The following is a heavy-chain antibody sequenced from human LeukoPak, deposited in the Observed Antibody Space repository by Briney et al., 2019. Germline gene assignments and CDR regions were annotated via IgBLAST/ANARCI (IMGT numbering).Heavy chain of an antibody. V-gene: IGHV3-15*01. CDR2: IKSKTDGGTT. D-gene: IGHD3-22*01. CDR1: GFTFSSYS. CDR3: TTIYYDSTLDY. J-gene: IGHJ4*02. Sequence: PGGSLRLSCAASGFTFSSYSMNWVRQAPGKGLEWVGRIKSKTDGGTTDYAAPVKGRFTISRDDSKNTLYLQMNSLKTEDTAVYYCTTIYYDSTLDYWGQGTLVTVSS.